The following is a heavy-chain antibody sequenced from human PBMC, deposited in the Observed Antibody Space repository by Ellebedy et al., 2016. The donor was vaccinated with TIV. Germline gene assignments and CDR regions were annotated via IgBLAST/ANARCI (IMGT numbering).Heavy chain of an antibody. Sequence: AASVKVSCKAFGYTFTGYYMHWVRQAPGQGLEWMGWINPNSGGTNYAQKFQGRVTMTRDTSISTAHMELSRLRSYDTAVYYCATSLGVAGTGTDAFDIWGQGTMVIVSS. CDR2: INPNSGGT. V-gene: IGHV1-2*02. D-gene: IGHD6-19*01. CDR1: GYTFTGYY. CDR3: ATSLGVAGTGTDAFDI. J-gene: IGHJ3*02.